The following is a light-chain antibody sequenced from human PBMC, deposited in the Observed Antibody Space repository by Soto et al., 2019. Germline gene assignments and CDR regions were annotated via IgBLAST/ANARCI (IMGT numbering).Light chain of an antibody. CDR2: DVT. CDR1: SSDVGAYNY. V-gene: IGLV2-14*01. Sequence: QPVLTQPASVSGSPGQSITISCTGTSSDVGAYNYVSWYQQHPGKAPKLMIYDVTNRPSGVSNRFSGSKSGNTASLTISGLQAEDEADYYCSSYTSSSTLRGVFGTGTKLTVL. CDR3: SSYTSSSTLRGV. J-gene: IGLJ1*01.